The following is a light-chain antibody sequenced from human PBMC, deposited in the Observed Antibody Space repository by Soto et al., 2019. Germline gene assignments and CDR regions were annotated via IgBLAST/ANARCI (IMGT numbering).Light chain of an antibody. CDR1: QRITTY. CDR3: QQTYSTPYT. V-gene: IGKV1-39*01. J-gene: IGKJ2*01. CDR2: TSG. Sequence: IQMTQSPSSLSASLGDRVTITCRASQRITTYLNWYQQKPGNAPKLLITTSGTLQRGVPSRFSGSGSVTDFTLTITSLQREDFATYFCQQTYSTPYTFGQGIKLEIK.